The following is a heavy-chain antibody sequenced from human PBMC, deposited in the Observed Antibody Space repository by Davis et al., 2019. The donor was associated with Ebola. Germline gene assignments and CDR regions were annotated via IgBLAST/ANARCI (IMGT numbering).Heavy chain of an antibody. J-gene: IGHJ4*02. CDR3: ARAPWLLRPWYFDY. Sequence: SVKVSCKASGGTFSNYAISWVRQAPGQGLEWMGGIIPIFGTANYAQKFRGRVTITAVESTGTAYMELSSLRSEDTAVYYCARAPWLLRPWYFDYWGQGTLVTVSS. D-gene: IGHD3-22*01. V-gene: IGHV1-69*13. CDR2: IIPIFGTA. CDR1: GGTFSNYA.